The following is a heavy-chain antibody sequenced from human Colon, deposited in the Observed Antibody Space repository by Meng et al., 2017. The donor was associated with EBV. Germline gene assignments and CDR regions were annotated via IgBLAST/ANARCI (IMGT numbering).Heavy chain of an antibody. CDR3: ARDQEIVGATPGFDY. V-gene: IGHV3-21*02. J-gene: IGHJ4*02. CDR2: ISSSGSYT. Sequence: EVQVVESGGDVVKPGGSLRLSCSASGFTFSSYSMTWVRQAPGRGLQWVSYISSSGSYTYYADSVKGRFTISRDNAKNSLYLQMNSLRAEDTAVYYCARDQEIVGATPGFDYWGQGTLVTVSA. CDR1: GFTFSSYS. D-gene: IGHD1-26*01.